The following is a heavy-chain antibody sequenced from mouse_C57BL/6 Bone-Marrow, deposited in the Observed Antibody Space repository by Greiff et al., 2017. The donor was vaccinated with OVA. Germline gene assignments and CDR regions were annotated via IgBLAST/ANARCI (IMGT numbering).Heavy chain of an antibody. CDR2: IYPRSGNT. CDR1: GYTFTSYG. Sequence: VQLQQSGAELARPGASVKLSCKASGYTFTSYGISWVKQRTGQGLEWIGAIYPRSGNTTYNEKLKGKATLTAAKSSSTAYMALRSLTSEDSAVYFCARGYSNYPYYCDYWGQGTTLTVSS. J-gene: IGHJ2*01. D-gene: IGHD2-5*01. CDR3: ARGYSNYPYYCDY. V-gene: IGHV1-81*01.